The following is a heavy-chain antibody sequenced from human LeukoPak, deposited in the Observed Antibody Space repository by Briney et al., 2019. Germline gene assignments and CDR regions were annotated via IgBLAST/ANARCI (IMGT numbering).Heavy chain of an antibody. D-gene: IGHD3-9*01. V-gene: IGHV3-7*03. Sequence: GGSLRLSCAASGFTFSSYWMSWVRQAPGKGLEWVANIKQDGSEKYYVDSVKGRLTISRDNAKNSLYLQMNSLRAEDTAVYYCARDGNDILTGYYADYWGQGTLVTVSS. J-gene: IGHJ4*02. CDR1: GFTFSSYW. CDR2: IKQDGSEK. CDR3: ARDGNDILTGYYADY.